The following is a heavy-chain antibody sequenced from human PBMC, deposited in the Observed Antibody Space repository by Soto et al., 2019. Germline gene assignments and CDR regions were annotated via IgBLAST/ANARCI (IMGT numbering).Heavy chain of an antibody. V-gene: IGHV3-30*18. CDR2: ISYDGSNK. Sequence: GGSLRLSCAASGFTFSSYGMHWVRQAPCKGLEWVAVISYDGSNKYYADSVKGRFTISRDNSKNTLYLQMNSLRAEDTAVYYCAKDYCTNGVCPEYYYYYYYMDVWGKGTTVTVSS. D-gene: IGHD2-8*01. CDR3: AKDYCTNGVCPEYYYYYYYMDV. J-gene: IGHJ6*03. CDR1: GFTFSSYG.